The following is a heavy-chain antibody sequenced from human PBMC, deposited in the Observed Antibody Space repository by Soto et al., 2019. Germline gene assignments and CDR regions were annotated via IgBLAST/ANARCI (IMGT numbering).Heavy chain of an antibody. Sequence: SETLSLTCTVSGGSISSYYWTWIRQPAGKGLEWIGRIYSSGSTNYNPSLKSRVTMSVDTSKNQFSLKLSSVTAADTAVYFCARVDGVQATRGGTFKYYYGMDVWGQGTTVTVSS. CDR3: ARVDGVQATRGGTFKYYYGMDV. D-gene: IGHD1-26*01. CDR1: GGSISSYY. V-gene: IGHV4-4*07. J-gene: IGHJ6*02. CDR2: IYSSGST.